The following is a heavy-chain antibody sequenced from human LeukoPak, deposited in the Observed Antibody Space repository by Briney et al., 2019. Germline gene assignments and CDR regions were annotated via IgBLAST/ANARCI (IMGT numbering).Heavy chain of an antibody. J-gene: IGHJ4*02. Sequence: GGSLRLSCAASGFSFSDYAMHWVRQAPGKGLEWVPGISWNSGSIGYADSVKGRFTISRDNAKNSLYLQMNSLRAEDTALYYCAKDQGYYDSSGYYHYWGQGTLVTVSS. V-gene: IGHV3-9*01. CDR3: AKDQGYYDSSGYYHY. D-gene: IGHD3-22*01. CDR1: GFSFSDYA. CDR2: ISWNSGSI.